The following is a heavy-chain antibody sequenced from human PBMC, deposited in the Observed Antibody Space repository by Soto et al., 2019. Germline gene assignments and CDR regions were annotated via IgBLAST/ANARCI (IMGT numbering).Heavy chain of an antibody. Sequence: GGPMRLCYGASGVKFGNYGVRWISKDPGKGLEWVSYIRKNCIDIYYADSLKGRFTISRDNANNSLRLQLNSLGAEDTAVFYCAPQKGRSVYIDASDIWVKGTV. D-gene: IGHD3-3*01. J-gene: IGHJ3*02. V-gene: IGHV3-48*03. CDR2: IRKNCIDI. CDR1: GVKFGNYG. CDR3: APQKGRSVYIDASDI.